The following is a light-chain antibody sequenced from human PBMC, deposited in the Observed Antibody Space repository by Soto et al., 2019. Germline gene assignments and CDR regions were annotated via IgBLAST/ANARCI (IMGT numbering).Light chain of an antibody. CDR1: SSNIGSNT. CDR3: AKGEDALNGRV. J-gene: IGLJ2*01. Sequence: QSVLTQPPSASGTPGQRVTISCSGSSSNIGSNTVNWYQQLPGTAPKLLIYSNNQRPSGVPDRFSGSKSGTSASLAISGLQCEDGANYYCAKGEDALNGRVFGGGTKLTAL. CDR2: SNN. V-gene: IGLV1-44*01.